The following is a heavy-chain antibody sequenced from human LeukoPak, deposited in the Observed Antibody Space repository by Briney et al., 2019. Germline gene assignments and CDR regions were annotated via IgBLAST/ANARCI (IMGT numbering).Heavy chain of an antibody. CDR3: ARNNWR. CDR2: INHSGST. D-gene: IGHD1-1*01. J-gene: IGHJ4*02. V-gene: IGHV4-34*01. CDR1: GRSFSGYY. Sequence: SETLSLTCAVYGRSFSGYYWSWIRQPPGKGLEWIGEINHSGSTNYNPSLKSRVTISVDTSKNQFSLKLSSVTAADTAVYYCARNNWRWGQGTLVTVSS.